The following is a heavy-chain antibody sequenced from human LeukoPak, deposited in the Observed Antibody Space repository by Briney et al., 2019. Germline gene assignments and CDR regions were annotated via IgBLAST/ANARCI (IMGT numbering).Heavy chain of an antibody. J-gene: IGHJ4*02. V-gene: IGHV3-48*02. D-gene: IGHD3-22*01. CDR1: GFTFSRYS. CDR3: ARTWLSSGFLFDH. CDR2: ISSSSSTV. Sequence: GGSLRLSCAVSGFTFSRYSMNWVRQAPVKGLEWVSYISSSSSTVYYADSVEGRFTISRGNAKNSLFLQMNSLRDEDTAVYYCARTWLSSGFLFDHWGQGTLVTVSS.